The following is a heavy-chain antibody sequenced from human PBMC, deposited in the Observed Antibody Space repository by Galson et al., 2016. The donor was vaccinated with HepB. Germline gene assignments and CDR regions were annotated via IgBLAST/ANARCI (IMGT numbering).Heavy chain of an antibody. V-gene: IGHV3-74*01. CDR2: INSDVGEA. Sequence: SVKLSCTASGGTFSSYSISWVRQAPGKGLVWVSRINSDVGEATYADSVKGRFTITRDNSKNTLYMQMNSLRADDTAVYYCASDRVFYGMDVLGQGTTVTVSS. D-gene: IGHD2-8*01. CDR3: ASDRVFYGMDV. CDR1: GGTFSSYS. J-gene: IGHJ6*02.